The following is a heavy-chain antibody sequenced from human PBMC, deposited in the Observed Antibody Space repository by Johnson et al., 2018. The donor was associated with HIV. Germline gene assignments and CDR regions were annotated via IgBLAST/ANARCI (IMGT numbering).Heavy chain of an antibody. CDR3: TTDKAAAAGNRAPLFDAFDI. CDR1: GFTFDDYG. D-gene: IGHD6-13*01. J-gene: IGHJ3*02. CDR2: INWNGGST. Sequence: VQLVESGGGVVRPGGSLRLSCAASGFTFDDYGMSWVRQAPGKGLEWVSGINWNGGSTGYADSVKGRFTISRDNAKNSLYLQMNRLRAEDTAGYYCTTDKAAAAGNRAPLFDAFDIWGQGTMVTVSS. V-gene: IGHV3-20*04.